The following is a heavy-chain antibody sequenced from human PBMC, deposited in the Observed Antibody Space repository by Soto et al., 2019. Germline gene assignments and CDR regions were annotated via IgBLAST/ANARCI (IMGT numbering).Heavy chain of an antibody. J-gene: IGHJ6*02. CDR3: ARDTEQMVRGVPEGMDV. Sequence: SETLSLTCTVSGGSISSGGYYWSWIRQHPGRGLEWIGYIYYSGSTYYNPSLKSRVTISVDTSKNQFSLKLSSVTAADTAVYYCARDTEQMVRGVPEGMDVWGQGTTVTVSS. V-gene: IGHV4-31*03. D-gene: IGHD3-10*01. CDR1: GGSISSGGYY. CDR2: IYYSGST.